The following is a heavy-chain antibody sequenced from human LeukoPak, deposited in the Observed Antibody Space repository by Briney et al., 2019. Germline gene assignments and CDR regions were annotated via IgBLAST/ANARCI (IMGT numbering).Heavy chain of an antibody. CDR2: INHSGST. D-gene: IGHD3-16*01. Sequence: SETLSLTCAVYGGSFSGYYWSWIRQPPGKGLEWIGEINHSGSTNYNPSLKSRVTISVDTSKNQFSLKLSSVTAADTAVYYCARQRGALRAFDIWGQGTMVTVSS. CDR3: ARQRGALRAFDI. V-gene: IGHV4-34*01. J-gene: IGHJ3*02. CDR1: GGSFSGYY.